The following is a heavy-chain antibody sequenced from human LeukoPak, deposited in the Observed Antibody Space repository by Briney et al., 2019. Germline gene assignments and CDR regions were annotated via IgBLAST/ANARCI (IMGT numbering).Heavy chain of an antibody. V-gene: IGHV3-30*04. CDR1: GFTFSSYA. CDR3: ARGISMVRGVIEYYFDY. Sequence: GGSLRLSCAASGFTFSSYAMHWVRQAPGKGLEWVAVISYDGSNKYYADSVKGRFTISRDNSKNTLYLQMNSLRAEDTAVYYCARGISMVRGVIEYYFDYWGQGTLVTVSS. D-gene: IGHD3-10*01. J-gene: IGHJ4*02. CDR2: ISYDGSNK.